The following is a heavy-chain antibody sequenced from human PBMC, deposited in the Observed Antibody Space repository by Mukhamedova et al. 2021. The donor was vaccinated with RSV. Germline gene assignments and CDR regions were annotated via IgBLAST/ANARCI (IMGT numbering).Heavy chain of an antibody. Sequence: VRQAPGQGLEWMGWISAHNGNTNYAQKLQGRVTMTTETSTDTAFMELRSLTSDDTAVYYCARDKMSHRGWPTVVVTAPDYWGQG. D-gene: IGHD2-21*02. V-gene: IGHV1-18*01. CDR2: ISAHNGNT. J-gene: IGHJ4*02. CDR3: ARDKMSHRGWPTVVVTAPDY.